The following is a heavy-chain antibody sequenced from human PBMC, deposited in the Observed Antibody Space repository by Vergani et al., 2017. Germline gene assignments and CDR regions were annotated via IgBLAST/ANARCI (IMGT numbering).Heavy chain of an antibody. CDR3: ARLANWGWGPYYYYDMDV. J-gene: IGHJ6*03. CDR2: ISSSGSTI. CDR1: GFTFSSYE. Sequence: EVQLVQSGGGLVQPGGSLRLSCAASGFTFSSYEMNWVRQAPGKGLAWVSYISSSGSTIYYADSMKGRFIISRDNAKNSLYLQMNSLRAEDTAVYYCARLANWGWGPYYYYDMDVWGKGTTVTVSS. D-gene: IGHD7-27*01. V-gene: IGHV3-48*03.